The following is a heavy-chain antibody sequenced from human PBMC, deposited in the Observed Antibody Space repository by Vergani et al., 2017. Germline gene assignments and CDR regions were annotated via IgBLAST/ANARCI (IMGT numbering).Heavy chain of an antibody. Sequence: EVQLLESGGGLVQPGGSLRLSCAASGFTFSSYAMSWVRQAPGKGLGGVSAISGSGGSTYYADSVKGRFTISRDTSKNTLYLQMNSLRAEDTGVYYCANTGYSSGWYGGGMDVWGQGTTVTVSS. V-gene: IGHV3-23*01. CDR3: ANTGYSSGWYGGGMDV. J-gene: IGHJ6*02. D-gene: IGHD6-19*01. CDR1: GFTFSSYA. CDR2: ISGSGGST.